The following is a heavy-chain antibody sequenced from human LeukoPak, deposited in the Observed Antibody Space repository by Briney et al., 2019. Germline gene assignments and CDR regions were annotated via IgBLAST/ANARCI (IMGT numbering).Heavy chain of an antibody. Sequence: GGSLRLSCAASGFTFSSYAMSWVRQAPGKGLEWVSAISGSGGSTYYADSVKGRFTISRDNSKNTLYLQMNSLRAEDTAVYYCAKGAGSYSYYYYYYMDVWGKGTTVTVSS. V-gene: IGHV3-23*01. CDR2: ISGSGGST. CDR3: AKGAGSYSYYYYYYMDV. CDR1: GFTFSSYA. D-gene: IGHD1-26*01. J-gene: IGHJ6*03.